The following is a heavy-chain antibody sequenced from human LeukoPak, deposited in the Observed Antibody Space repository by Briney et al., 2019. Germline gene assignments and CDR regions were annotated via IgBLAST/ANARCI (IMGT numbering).Heavy chain of an antibody. V-gene: IGHV3-23*01. Sequence: GGSLRLSYSSSGFTFSSYAAGWVRQAPGKGLEWVSSISGSGGSTYYADSVKGRFTISRDNSKNTLFLQMNSLRAEDTAVYYCAQRAVIGNALSDNWGQGTLVTVSS. D-gene: IGHD6-19*01. J-gene: IGHJ4*02. CDR2: ISGSGGST. CDR3: AQRAVIGNALSDN. CDR1: GFTFSSYA.